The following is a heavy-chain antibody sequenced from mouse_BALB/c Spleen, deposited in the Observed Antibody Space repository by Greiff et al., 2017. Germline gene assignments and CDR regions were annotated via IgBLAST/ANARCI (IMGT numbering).Heavy chain of an antibody. V-gene: IGHV3-2*02. Sequence: DVKLVESGPGLVKPSQSLSLTCTVTGYSITSDYAWNWIRQFPGNKLGWMGYISYSGSTSYNPSLKSRISITRDTSKNQFFLQLNSVTTEDTATYYCARGPMITTPFAYWGQGTLVTVSA. J-gene: IGHJ3*01. CDR1: GYSITSDYA. CDR3: ARGPMITTPFAY. D-gene: IGHD2-4*01. CDR2: ISYSGST.